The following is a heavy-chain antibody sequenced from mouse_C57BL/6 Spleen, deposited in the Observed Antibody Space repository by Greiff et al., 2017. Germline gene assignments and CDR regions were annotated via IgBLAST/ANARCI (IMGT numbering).Heavy chain of an antibody. CDR2: IDPSDSYT. J-gene: IGHJ2*01. CDR1: GYTFTSYW. Sequence: QVQLQQPGAELVKPGASVKLSCKASGYTFTSYWMQWVKQRPGQGLEWIGEIDPSDSYTNYNQKFKGKATLTVDTSSSTAYMQLSSLTSEDSAVYYCAPHEGYYVGYWGQGTTLTVSS. V-gene: IGHV1-50*01. CDR3: APHEGYYVGY.